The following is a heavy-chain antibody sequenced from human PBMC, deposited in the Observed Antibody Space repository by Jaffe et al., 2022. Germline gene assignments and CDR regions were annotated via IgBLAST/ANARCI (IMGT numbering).Heavy chain of an antibody. CDR3: AKFSDPSGGYDFWSAYKFFDH. J-gene: IGHJ4*02. V-gene: IGHV3-23*01. CDR1: GFTFNNYA. D-gene: IGHD3-3*01. CDR2: HSGSGGLT. Sequence: EVQLLESGGGLVQPGGSLRLSCATSGFTFNNYAMSWVRQTPGKGLEWVSAHSGSGGLTHYAESVKGRFTISRDESKNLLFLQMNSLRAEDTAVYYCAKFSDPSGGYDFWSAYKFFDHWGQGSLVTVSS.